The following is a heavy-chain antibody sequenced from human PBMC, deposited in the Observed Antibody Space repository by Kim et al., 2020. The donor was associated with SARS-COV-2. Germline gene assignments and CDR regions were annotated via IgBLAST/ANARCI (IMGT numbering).Heavy chain of an antibody. CDR3: ARADSSSSGWAFDF. V-gene: IGHV1-18*01. J-gene: IGHJ4*02. Sequence: YAPKIQGRVTMTTDISTSTAYMELDNLRSDDTAVYYCARADSSSSGWAFDFWGQGTLVTVSS. D-gene: IGHD2-15*01.